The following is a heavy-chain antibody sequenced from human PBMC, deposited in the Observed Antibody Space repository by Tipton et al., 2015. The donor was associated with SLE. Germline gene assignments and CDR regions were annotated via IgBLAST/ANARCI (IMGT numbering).Heavy chain of an antibody. D-gene: IGHD4-23*01. J-gene: IGHJ4*02. Sequence: QLVQSGAEVKKPGASVKVSCKASGYTFTSYAMHWVRQAPGQRLEWMGWINAGNGNTKYSQKFQGRVTITRDTSASTAYMELSSLRSEDTAVYYCAREDAEGGNSFCYWGQGTLVTVSS. CDR3: AREDAEGGNSFCY. CDR2: INAGNGNT. V-gene: IGHV1-3*01. CDR1: GYTFTSYA.